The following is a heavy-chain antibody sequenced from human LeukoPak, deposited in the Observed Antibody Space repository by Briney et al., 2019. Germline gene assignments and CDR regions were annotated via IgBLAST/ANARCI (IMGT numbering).Heavy chain of an antibody. Sequence: ASVKVSCKASGYTFTDYYMHWVRQAPGQGLEWMGGIIPIFGTANYAQKFQGRVTITADESTSTAYMELSSLRSEDTAVYYCAREYYDSSGYTFDYYYYYMDVWGKGTTVTISS. V-gene: IGHV1-69*13. J-gene: IGHJ6*03. D-gene: IGHD3-22*01. CDR3: AREYYDSSGYTFDYYYYYMDV. CDR1: GYTFTDYY. CDR2: IIPIFGTA.